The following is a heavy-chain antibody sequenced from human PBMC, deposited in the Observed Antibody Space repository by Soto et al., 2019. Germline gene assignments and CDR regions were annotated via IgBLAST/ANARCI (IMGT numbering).Heavy chain of an antibody. D-gene: IGHD3-3*01. Sequence: SETLSLTCSVSGASISRDNYYWSWIRQHPGKGLEWIGYISNSRSAYYNPSLKSRLTISVDTSKNRFSLQLSSVTAADTAVYYCARVTTVTSWFDPWGQGTLVTVSS. CDR3: ARVTTVTSWFDP. V-gene: IGHV4-31*03. J-gene: IGHJ5*02. CDR2: ISNSRSA. CDR1: GASISRDNYY.